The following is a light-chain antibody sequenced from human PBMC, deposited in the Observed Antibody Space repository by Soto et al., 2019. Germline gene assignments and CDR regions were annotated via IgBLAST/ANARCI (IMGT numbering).Light chain of an antibody. J-gene: IGLJ1*01. CDR1: SSNVGSYKL. CDR3: CSSGGSPTYV. CDR2: EVN. V-gene: IGLV2-23*02. Sequence: QSVLTQPASVSGSPGQAITISCTGTSSNVGSYKLVSWYKQHPGKAPKLMIFEVNTRPSGDSNRFSGSKSGNTASLTISGLKVEDEADYYCCSSGGSPTYVFGTGTKVTVL.